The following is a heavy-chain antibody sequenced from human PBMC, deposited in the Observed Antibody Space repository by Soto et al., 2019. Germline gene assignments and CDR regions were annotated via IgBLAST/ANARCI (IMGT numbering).Heavy chain of an antibody. V-gene: IGHV4-4*02. Sequence: LSLACAIACGSISSSNWWSWVRQPPGKGLEWIGEIYHSGSTNYNPSLKSRVTISVDKSKNQFSLKLSSVTAADTAVYYCATADREYYYYGMDVWGQGTTVTVSS. CDR3: ATADREYYYYGMDV. J-gene: IGHJ6*02. CDR2: IYHSGST. CDR1: CGSISSSNW.